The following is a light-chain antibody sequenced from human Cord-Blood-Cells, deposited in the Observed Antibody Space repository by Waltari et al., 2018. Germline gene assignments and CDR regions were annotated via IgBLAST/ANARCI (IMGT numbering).Light chain of an antibody. V-gene: IGLV2-8*01. Sequence: QSALTQPPSAPGSPGQSVTISCTAPTSAVGGYNYVPWYQQHPGKAPKLMIYEFSKRPSGVPDRFSGSKSGNTASLTVSGLQAEDEADYYCSSYAGSNNPYVFGTGTKVTVL. J-gene: IGLJ1*01. CDR1: TSAVGGYNY. CDR3: SSYAGSNNPYV. CDR2: EFS.